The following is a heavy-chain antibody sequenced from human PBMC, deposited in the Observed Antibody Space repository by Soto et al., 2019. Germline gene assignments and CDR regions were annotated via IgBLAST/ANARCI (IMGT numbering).Heavy chain of an antibody. V-gene: IGHV1-46*01. Sequence: GASVKVSCKASGYSFTAYFMHWVRQAPGQGLEWMGIVHPSGGNTNYAQKFQGRVTMTWDTSTTTVYMELSSLRSDDTAVYYCARARYSSSSFFFDYWGQGTPVTVSS. CDR3: ARARYSSSSFFFDY. CDR2: VHPSGGNT. CDR1: GYSFTAYF. J-gene: IGHJ4*02. D-gene: IGHD6-6*01.